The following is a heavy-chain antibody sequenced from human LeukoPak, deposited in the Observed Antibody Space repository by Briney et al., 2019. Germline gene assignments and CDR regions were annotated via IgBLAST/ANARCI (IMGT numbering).Heavy chain of an antibody. CDR2: FYSPGST. CDR1: GFTFSSYA. CDR3: ASARESCIGSTCYEYFHH. J-gene: IGHJ1*01. Sequence: GGSLRLSCAASGFTFSSYAMSWVRQAPGRGLEWVSVFYSPGSTYYADSVHGRFTISRDNSLNTLFLQMNSLRVEDTAVYYCASARESCIGSTCYEYFHHWGQGTPLTVSS. V-gene: IGHV3-23*03. D-gene: IGHD2-2*01.